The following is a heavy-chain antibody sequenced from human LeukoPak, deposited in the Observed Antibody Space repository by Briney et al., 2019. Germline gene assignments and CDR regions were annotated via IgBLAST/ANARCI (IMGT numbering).Heavy chain of an antibody. Sequence: SETLSLTCAVSGGSISSSNWWSWVRQPPGKGLEWIGEIYHSGSTNYNPSLKSRVTISVDKSKNQFSLKRSSVTAADTAVYYCARGSRYYYGSGSYSSNWFDPWGQGTLVTVSS. V-gene: IGHV4-4*02. CDR2: IYHSGST. D-gene: IGHD3-10*01. J-gene: IGHJ5*02. CDR3: ARGSRYYYGSGSYSSNWFDP. CDR1: GGSISSSNW.